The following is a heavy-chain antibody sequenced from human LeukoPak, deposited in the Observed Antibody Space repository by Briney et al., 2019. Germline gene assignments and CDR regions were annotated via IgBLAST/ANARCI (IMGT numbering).Heavy chain of an antibody. CDR3: ARVVLRYFDWLPYYFDY. CDR1: GFTVSSNY. V-gene: IGHV3-53*01. CDR2: IYSGGST. Sequence: GGSLRLSCAASGFTVSSNYMSWVRQAPGKGLEWVSVIYSGGSTYYADSAKGRFTISRDNSKNTLYLQMNSLRAEDTAVYYCARVVLRYFDWLPYYFDYWGQGTLVTVSS. D-gene: IGHD3-9*01. J-gene: IGHJ4*02.